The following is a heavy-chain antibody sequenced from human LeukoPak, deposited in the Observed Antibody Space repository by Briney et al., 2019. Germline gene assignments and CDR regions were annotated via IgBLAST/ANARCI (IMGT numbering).Heavy chain of an antibody. CDR3: AKDRTYDYVWGSYPGVYFDY. V-gene: IGHV3-23*01. CDR2: ISGSGGST. J-gene: IGHJ4*02. Sequence: GGSLRLSCAASGLTFSSYAMSWVRQAPGKGLEWVSAISGSGGSTYYADSVKGRFTISRDNSKNTLYLQMNSLRAEDTAVYYCAKDRTYDYVWGSYPGVYFDYWGQGTLVTVSS. CDR1: GLTFSSYA. D-gene: IGHD3-16*01.